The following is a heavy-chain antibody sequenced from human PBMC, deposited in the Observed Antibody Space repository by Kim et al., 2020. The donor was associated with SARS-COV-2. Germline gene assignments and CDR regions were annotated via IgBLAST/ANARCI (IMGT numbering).Heavy chain of an antibody. CDR2: INHSGST. Sequence: SETLSLTCAVYGGSFSGYYWSWIRQPPGKGLEWIGEINHSGSTNYNPSLKSRVTISVDTSKNQFSLKLSSVTAADTAVYYCARGWRYYDILTGYSRYYYYGMDVWVQGTTITVSS. CDR3: ARGWRYYDILTGYSRYYYYGMDV. CDR1: GGSFSGYY. D-gene: IGHD3-9*01. V-gene: IGHV4-34*01. J-gene: IGHJ6*02.